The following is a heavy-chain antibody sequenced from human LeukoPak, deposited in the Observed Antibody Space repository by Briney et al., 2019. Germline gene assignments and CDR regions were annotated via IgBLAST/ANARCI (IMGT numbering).Heavy chain of an antibody. V-gene: IGHV1-18*01. CDR1: GYTFTSYG. CDR2: ISAYNGNT. CDR3: ARAFARVIKVGATTGPFLDY. Sequence: ASVKVSCKASGYTFTSYGISWVRQAPGQGLEWMGWISAYNGNTNYAQKLQGRVTMTTDTSTSTAYMELRSLRSDDTAVYYCARAFARVIKVGATTGPFLDYWGQGTLVTVSS. J-gene: IGHJ4*02. D-gene: IGHD1-26*01.